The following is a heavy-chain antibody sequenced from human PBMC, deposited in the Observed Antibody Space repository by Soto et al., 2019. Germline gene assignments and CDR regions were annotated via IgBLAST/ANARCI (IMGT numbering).Heavy chain of an antibody. CDR2: INHSGST. CDR1: GGSFSGYY. Sequence: SETLSLTCAVYGGSFSGYYWSWIRQPPGKGLEWIGEINHSGSTNYNPSLKSRVTISVDTSKNQFSLKLSSVTAADTAVYYCARPKTWYSSGPDDAFDIWGQGTMVTVSS. D-gene: IGHD6-19*01. V-gene: IGHV4-34*01. J-gene: IGHJ3*02. CDR3: ARPKTWYSSGPDDAFDI.